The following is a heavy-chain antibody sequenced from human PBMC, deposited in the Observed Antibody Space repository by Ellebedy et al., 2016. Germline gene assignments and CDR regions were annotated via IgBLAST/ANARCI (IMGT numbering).Heavy chain of an antibody. Sequence: GGSLRLXXAASGFMFRDFLMSWVRQAPGKGPEWVATISTTGRDSYFADSVRGRFIFSRDNSANRLYLQMNSLRPDDTALYYCRQGHYSHYWGQGTLVTVSS. CDR3: RQGHYSHY. J-gene: IGHJ4*02. V-gene: IGHV3-23*01. CDR2: ISTTGRDS. CDR1: GFMFRDFL.